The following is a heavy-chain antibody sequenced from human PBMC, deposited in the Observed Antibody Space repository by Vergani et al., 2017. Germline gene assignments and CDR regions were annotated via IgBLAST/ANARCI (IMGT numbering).Heavy chain of an antibody. CDR2: ISYDGSNK. Sequence: VQLVESGGGVVQPGRSLRLSCAASGFTFSRYGMHWVRQAPGKGLEWVAVISYDGSNKYYADSVKGRFTISRDNSKNTLYLQMNSLRAEDTAVYYCAKTSGRQRGRHYFDYWGQGTLVTVSS. CDR1: GFTFSRYG. CDR3: AKTSGRQRGRHYFDY. D-gene: IGHD1-26*01. J-gene: IGHJ4*02. V-gene: IGHV3-30*18.